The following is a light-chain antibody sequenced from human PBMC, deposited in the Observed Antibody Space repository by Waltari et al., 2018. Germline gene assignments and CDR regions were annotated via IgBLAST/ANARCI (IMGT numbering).Light chain of an antibody. V-gene: IGLV3-21*04. Sequence: SYVVTQSPSVSVAPGETARITCGGGNSGRKSVHWYQQRPGQAPVLVISCDSDRPSGIPERFSGSNSGNTATLTISWVEADDEADYYCLVWHSTTDHHGVFGGGTKLTVL. CDR2: CDS. CDR1: NSGRKS. J-gene: IGLJ2*01. CDR3: LVWHSTTDHHGV.